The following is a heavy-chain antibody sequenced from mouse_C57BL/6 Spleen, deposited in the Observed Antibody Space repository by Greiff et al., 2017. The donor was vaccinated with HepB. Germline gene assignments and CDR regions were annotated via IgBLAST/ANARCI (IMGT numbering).Heavy chain of an antibody. CDR3: TTTGTRAWFAY. Sequence: VQLQQSGAELVRPGASVKLSCTASGFNIKDYYMHWVKQRPEQGLEWIGRIDPEDGDTEYAPKFQSKATMTADTSSNTAYLQLSSLTSEDTAVYYCTTTGTRAWFAYWGQGTLVTVSA. CDR2: IDPEDGDT. V-gene: IGHV14-1*01. CDR1: GFNIKDYY. D-gene: IGHD4-1*01. J-gene: IGHJ3*01.